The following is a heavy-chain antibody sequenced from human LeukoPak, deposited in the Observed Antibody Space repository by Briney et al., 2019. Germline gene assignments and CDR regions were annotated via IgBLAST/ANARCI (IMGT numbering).Heavy chain of an antibody. D-gene: IGHD5-24*01. CDR2: ITGGRST. Sequence: PGGSLRLSCAASGFTFSNYAMSWVRQAPGKGLEWISGITGGRSTYYADSVKGRFTISRDNSKNTMSLEMNSLRVEDTAVYYCAKVYVSGDGYWDFDYWGQGTLVTVSS. J-gene: IGHJ4*02. V-gene: IGHV3-23*01. CDR3: AKVYVSGDGYWDFDY. CDR1: GFTFSNYA.